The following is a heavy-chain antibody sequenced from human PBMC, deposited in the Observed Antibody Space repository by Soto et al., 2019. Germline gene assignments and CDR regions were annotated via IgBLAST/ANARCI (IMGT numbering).Heavy chain of an antibody. Sequence: GGSLRLSCAASGFTFSDHYMDWVRQAPGKGLEWLGRSRNRANSYTKENAASGKARLTISRDDSKNSLYLQTNSLKTEDTAMYYCVRSYYYDNSAYYLDYWGQGALVTVSS. D-gene: IGHD3-22*01. CDR2: SRNRANSYTK. CDR3: VRSYYYDNSAYYLDY. V-gene: IGHV3-72*01. J-gene: IGHJ4*02. CDR1: GFTFSDHY.